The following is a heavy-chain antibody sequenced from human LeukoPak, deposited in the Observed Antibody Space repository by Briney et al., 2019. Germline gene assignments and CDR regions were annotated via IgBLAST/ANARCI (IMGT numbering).Heavy chain of an antibody. V-gene: IGHV1-8*01. CDR1: GYTFTSYD. CDR3: ARVGPNYYDSSGYPYYYYYMDV. CDR2: MNPNSGNT. J-gene: IGHJ6*03. D-gene: IGHD3-22*01. Sequence: ASVKVSCKASGYTFTSYDINWVRQATGQGLEWMGWMNPNSGNTGYAQKFQGRVTMTRNTSISTAYMELSSLRSEDTAVYYCARVGPNYYDSSGYPYYYYYMDVWGKGTTVTISS.